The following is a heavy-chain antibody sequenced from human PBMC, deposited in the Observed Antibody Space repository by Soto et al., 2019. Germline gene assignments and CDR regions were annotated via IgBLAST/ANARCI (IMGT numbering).Heavy chain of an antibody. CDR2: IYHSGST. J-gene: IGHJ4*02. D-gene: IGHD3-16*02. V-gene: IGHV4-30-2*01. CDR1: GGSISSGGYS. CDR3: ARATYVYVWGSYRYGGSYYFDY. Sequence: QLQLQESGSGLVKPSQTLSLTCAVSGGSISSGGYSWSWIRQPPGKGLEWIGYIYHSGSTYYNPSLKSRVTISVDRSKNQFSLKLSSVTAADTAVYYCARATYVYVWGSYRYGGSYYFDYWGQGTLVTVSS.